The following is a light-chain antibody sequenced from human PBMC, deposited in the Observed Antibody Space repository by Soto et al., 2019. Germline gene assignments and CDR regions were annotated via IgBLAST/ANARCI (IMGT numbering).Light chain of an antibody. CDR2: GAS. J-gene: IGKJ4*01. CDR3: QQYGSAPVT. V-gene: IGKV3-20*01. Sequence: EVVLTQSPGTLSLSPGERATLYCWASQSVSSNYLAWYQQKPGQAPRLLIYGASSRPTGTPYRFSGSGSGTDFTLTIGRLEPEDFAVYYCQQYGSAPVTFGGGTKVEI. CDR1: QSVSSNY.